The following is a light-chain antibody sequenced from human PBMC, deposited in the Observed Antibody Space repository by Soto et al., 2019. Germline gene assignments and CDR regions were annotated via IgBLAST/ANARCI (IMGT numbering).Light chain of an antibody. CDR1: QTMSNYY. CDR2: ATN. Sequence: EIVLTQSPGTLSLSPGERATLSCRTSQTMSNYYLAWYHQRPGQAPRLLLYATNNRATGIPDRFSGSGSDTDFTLSIRRLEPADFGVYYCQQYGSLPFTFGPGTKVDIK. CDR3: QQYGSLPFT. J-gene: IGKJ3*01. V-gene: IGKV3-20*01.